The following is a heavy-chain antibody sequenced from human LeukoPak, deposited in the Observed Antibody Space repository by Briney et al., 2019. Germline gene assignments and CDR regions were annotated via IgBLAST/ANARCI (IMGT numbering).Heavy chain of an antibody. J-gene: IGHJ4*02. CDR2: IKQDGSEK. CDR3: ARVGYCSSTSCLKFDY. V-gene: IGHV3-7*01. CDR1: GFTFSSYW. Sequence: GGSLRLSCAASGFTFSSYWMSWVRQAPGKGLEWVANIKQDGSEKYYVDSVKGRFTISRDNAKNSLYLQMNSLRAEDTAVYYCARVGYCSSTSCLKFDYWGQGTLVTVSS. D-gene: IGHD2-2*01.